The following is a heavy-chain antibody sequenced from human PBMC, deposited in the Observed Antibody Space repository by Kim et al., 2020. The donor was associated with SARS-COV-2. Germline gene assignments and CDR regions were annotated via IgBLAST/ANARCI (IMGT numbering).Heavy chain of an antibody. CDR2: INTNTGNP. V-gene: IGHV7-4-1*02. Sequence: ASVKVSCKASGYTFTSYAMNWVRQAPGQGLEWMGWINTNTGNPTYAQGFTGRFVFSLDTSVSTAYLQISSLKAEDTAVYYCARDKQQHADWYVDLWGRGTLVTVSS. D-gene: IGHD6-13*01. J-gene: IGHJ2*01. CDR1: GYTFTSYA. CDR3: ARDKQQHADWYVDL.